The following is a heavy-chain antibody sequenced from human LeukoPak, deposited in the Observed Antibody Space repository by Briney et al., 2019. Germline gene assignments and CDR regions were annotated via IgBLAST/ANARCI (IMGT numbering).Heavy chain of an antibody. J-gene: IGHJ4*02. CDR3: ARDLRDTSRIPYFDS. CDR2: ISGGGETT. CDR1: GFVFSSYE. D-gene: IGHD5/OR15-5a*01. Sequence: GGSLRLSCAASGFVFSSYEMNWVRQAPGKGLEWLSYISGGGETTQYADSVKGRFTVSRDNAKNSLFLQMSSLRAEDTAVYFCARDLRDTSRIPYFDSWGQGVLVTVSS. V-gene: IGHV3-48*03.